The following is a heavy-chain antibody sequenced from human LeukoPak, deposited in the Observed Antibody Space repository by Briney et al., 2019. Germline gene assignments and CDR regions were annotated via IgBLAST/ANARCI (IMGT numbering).Heavy chain of an antibody. V-gene: IGHV3-23*01. CDR1: GLTFRSYA. J-gene: IGHJ4*02. CDR2: ISGGGDRT. D-gene: IGHD3-10*01. Sequence: PGGSLRLSCVASGLTFRSYAMNWVRQAPGKGLEWVSVISGGGDRTYYADSVKGRFTISRDNSKNTLYLQMNSLRAEDSAVFYCAKGSDLWFGETWGQGTLVTVSS. CDR3: AKGSDLWFGET.